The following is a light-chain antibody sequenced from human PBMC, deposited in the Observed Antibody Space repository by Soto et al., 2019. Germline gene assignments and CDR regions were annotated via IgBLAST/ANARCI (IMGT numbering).Light chain of an antibody. CDR2: GAS. CDR3: QKYGSSLWT. Sequence: EIVLTQSPGTLSLSPGERATLSCRASQSVSSSYLALYQQKPGQAPRLLIYGASSRATGIPDRFSGSGSRTDFTLTNSRLEPADFAVYYCQKYGSSLWTFGQGTKVE. CDR1: QSVSSSY. J-gene: IGKJ1*01. V-gene: IGKV3-20*01.